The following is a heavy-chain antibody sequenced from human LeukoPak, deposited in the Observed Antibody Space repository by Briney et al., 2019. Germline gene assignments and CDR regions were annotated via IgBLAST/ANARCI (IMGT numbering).Heavy chain of an antibody. Sequence: AGGSPRLPCAASGFTFSSYAMSWVRQAPGKGLEWVSAISDSGDYTYYADSVKGRFTISRDNSKNTLYLQMNSLRAEDTAAYYCAKDTSIGKYCTNGVCSPFDYWGQGTLVTVSS. V-gene: IGHV3-23*01. CDR1: GFTFSSYA. CDR3: AKDTSIGKYCTNGVCSPFDY. CDR2: ISDSGDYT. D-gene: IGHD2-8*01. J-gene: IGHJ4*02.